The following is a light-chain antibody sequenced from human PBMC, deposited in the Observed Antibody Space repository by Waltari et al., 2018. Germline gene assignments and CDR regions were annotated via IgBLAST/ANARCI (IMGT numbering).Light chain of an antibody. CDR2: DDN. CDR1: NSNIETNY. J-gene: IGLJ3*02. V-gene: IGLV1-51*01. Sequence: QSVLTQPPSVSAAPGQKVSISCPGSNSNIETNYVSWYQQLPGAAPKRLIYDDNKRSSGIPDRFSGSKSGTSATLGITGLQTGDEADYYCATWDSGLSAGVFGGGTKLTVL. CDR3: ATWDSGLSAGV.